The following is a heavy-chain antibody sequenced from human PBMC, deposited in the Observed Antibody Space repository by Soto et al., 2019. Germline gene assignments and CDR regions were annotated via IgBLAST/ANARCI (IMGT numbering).Heavy chain of an antibody. CDR3: AKEGIRFKVPNYFDY. CDR2: ISNDGSNK. D-gene: IGHD3-3*01. J-gene: IGHJ4*02. V-gene: IGHV3-30*18. Sequence: PGGSLRLSCGASGFTFSNYGMHWVRQAPGKGLEWVAFISNDGSNKNYADSVKGRFSISRDNSKNTLYLQMNSLRAEDTAVYYCAKEGIRFKVPNYFDYWGQGTLVTVSS. CDR1: GFTFSNYG.